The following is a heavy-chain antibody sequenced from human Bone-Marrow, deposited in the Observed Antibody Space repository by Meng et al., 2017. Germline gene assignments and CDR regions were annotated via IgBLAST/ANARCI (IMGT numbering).Heavy chain of an antibody. D-gene: IGHD2-8*01. V-gene: IGHV3-30*01. Sequence: GLEWVAVISYDGSNKYYADSVKGRFTISRDNSKNTLYLQMNSLRAEDTAVYYCARDNGGGGAFDIWGQGTMVTVSS. J-gene: IGHJ3*02. CDR2: ISYDGSNK. CDR3: ARDNGGGGAFDI.